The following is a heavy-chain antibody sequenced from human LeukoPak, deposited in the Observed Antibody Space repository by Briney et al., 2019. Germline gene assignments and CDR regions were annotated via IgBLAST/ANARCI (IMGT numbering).Heavy chain of an antibody. V-gene: IGHV3-30*03. Sequence: GRSLRLSCAASGFTFSSYGMHWVRQAPGKGLEWVAVISYDGSNKYYADPVKGRFTISRDNSKNTLYLQMNSLRAEDTAVYYCAREVISIPSYFDSWGQGTLVTVSS. J-gene: IGHJ4*02. CDR2: ISYDGSNK. CDR1: GFTFSSYG. CDR3: AREVISIPSYFDS. D-gene: IGHD2-21*01.